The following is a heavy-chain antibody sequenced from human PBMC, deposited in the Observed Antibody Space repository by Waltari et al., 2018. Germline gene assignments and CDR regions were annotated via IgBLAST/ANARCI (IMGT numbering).Heavy chain of an antibody. D-gene: IGHD4-17*01. CDR3: ARQMTTASTWQTD. CDR2: IYSGGST. J-gene: IGHJ4*02. Sequence: EVQLVESGGGLVQPGGSLRLSCAVAGFSVSNNYMSWVRQAPGKGLEWVSIIYSGGSTYYADSVKCRFTSSRHSSKNTLYLQMNSLTVEDTAVYYCARQMTTASTWQTDWGQGTLITVSS. CDR1: GFSVSNNY. V-gene: IGHV3-53*04.